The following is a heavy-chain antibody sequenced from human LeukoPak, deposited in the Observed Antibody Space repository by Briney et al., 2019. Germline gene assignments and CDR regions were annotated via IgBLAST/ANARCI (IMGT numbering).Heavy chain of an antibody. V-gene: IGHV4-59*01. CDR1: GGSISSYY. Sequence: SETLSLTCTVSGGSISSYYWSWIRQPPGKGPEWIGYIYYTGSTSYNPSLKSRVTISMDTSKNQFSLKLSSVTAADSAVYYCARSDYSGSGTYTEFDAFDICGQGPMVTVSS. CDR2: IYYTGST. J-gene: IGHJ3*02. CDR3: ARSDYSGSGTYTEFDAFDI. D-gene: IGHD3-10*01.